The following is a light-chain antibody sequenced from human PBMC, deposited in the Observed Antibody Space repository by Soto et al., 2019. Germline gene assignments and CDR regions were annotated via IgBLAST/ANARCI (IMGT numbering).Light chain of an antibody. CDR3: AAWDDSLNGVV. J-gene: IGLJ2*01. Sequence: QSVLTQTPSASGTPGQRVSISCSGSSTNIGRNTVIWYQQVPGTTPKVLIYSNSQRPSGVPDRLSGSKSGTSACLVIRGVQFDDEDDYYCAAWDDSLNGVVFGGGTKVTVL. CDR2: SNS. V-gene: IGLV1-44*01. CDR1: STNIGRNT.